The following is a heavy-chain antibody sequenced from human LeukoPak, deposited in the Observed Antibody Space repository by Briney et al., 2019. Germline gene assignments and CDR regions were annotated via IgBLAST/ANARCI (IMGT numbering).Heavy chain of an antibody. V-gene: IGHV4-34*01. D-gene: IGHD3-22*01. CDR2: INHSGST. CDR3: ARDGGRSYYDSSGYSPYWYFDL. J-gene: IGHJ2*01. CDR1: GGSFSGYY. Sequence: SETLSLTCAVYGGSFSGYYWSWIRQPPGKGLEWIGEINHSGSTNYNPSLKSRVTISVDTSKNQFSLKLSSVTAADTAVYYCARDGGRSYYDSSGYSPYWYFDLWGRGTLVTVSS.